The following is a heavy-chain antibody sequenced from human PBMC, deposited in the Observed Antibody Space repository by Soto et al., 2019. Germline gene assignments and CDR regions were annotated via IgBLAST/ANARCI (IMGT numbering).Heavy chain of an antibody. Sequence: GTSVKVSCEASGYSFTSYDINWVRQATGQGLEWMGRVIPNLGVTNYAKKFQGRFTIVVDTSTSTAYMELNSLRYEDTAVYYCARDKGYCSDTSCPDFDYWGQGTLVTVSS. CDR2: VIPNLGVT. CDR3: ARDKGYCSDTSCPDFDY. V-gene: IGHV1-69*04. CDR1: GYSFTSYD. J-gene: IGHJ4*02. D-gene: IGHD2-15*01.